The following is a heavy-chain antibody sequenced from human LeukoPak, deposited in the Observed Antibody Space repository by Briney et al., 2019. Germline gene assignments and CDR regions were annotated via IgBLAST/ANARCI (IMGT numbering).Heavy chain of an antibody. J-gene: IGHJ4*02. CDR3: ARQVYYYGSGSYYNPYYFDY. CDR1: GGSISSYY. Sequence: SETLSLTCTASGGSISSYYWSWIRQPPGKGLEWIGYIYYSGSTNYNPSLKSRVTISVDTSKNQFSLKLSSVTAADTAVYYCARQVYYYGSGSYYNPYYFDYWGQGTLVTVSS. D-gene: IGHD3-10*01. V-gene: IGHV4-59*08. CDR2: IYYSGST.